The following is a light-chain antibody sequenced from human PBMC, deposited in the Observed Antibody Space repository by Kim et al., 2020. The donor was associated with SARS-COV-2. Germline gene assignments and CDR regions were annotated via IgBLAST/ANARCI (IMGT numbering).Light chain of an antibody. J-gene: IGLJ3*02. CDR2: EVN. Sequence: QSALTQPPSASGSPGQSVTISCTGTSSDVGGYNYVSWYQQHPGKAPKVMIYEVNKRPSGVPDRFSASKSGNTASLTVSGLQVEDEADYYCSSYSATYNLGVFGGGTQLTV. CDR1: SSDVGGYNY. CDR3: SSYSATYNLGV. V-gene: IGLV2-8*01.